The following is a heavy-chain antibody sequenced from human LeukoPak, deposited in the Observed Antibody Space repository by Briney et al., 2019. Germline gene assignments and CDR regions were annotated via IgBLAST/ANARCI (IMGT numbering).Heavy chain of an antibody. CDR2: MNPNSGNT. V-gene: IGHV1-8*01. CDR3: ARGPGCSSTSCYWWGDAFDI. D-gene: IGHD2-2*01. Sequence: ASVKVSCKASGYTFTSYDINWVRQATGQGLEWMGWMNPNSGNTGYAQKFQGRVTITRNTSISTAYMELSSLRSEDTAVYYCARGPGCSSTSCYWWGDAFDIWGQGTMVTVSS. CDR1: GYTFTSYD. J-gene: IGHJ3*02.